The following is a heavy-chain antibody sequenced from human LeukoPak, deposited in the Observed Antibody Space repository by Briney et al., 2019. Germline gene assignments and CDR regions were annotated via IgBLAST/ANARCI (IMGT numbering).Heavy chain of an antibody. CDR2: ISGGGGST. J-gene: IGHJ4*02. CDR1: GFTFSSYA. D-gene: IGHD6-13*01. V-gene: IGHV3-23*01. CDR3: AKPQYSSSWYGTV. Sequence: GGFLRLSCAASGFTFSSYAMSWVRQAPGKGLEWVSAISGGGGSTYYADSVKGRFTISRDNSKNTLYLQMNSLRAEDTAVYYCAKPQYSSSWYGTVWGQGTLVTVSS.